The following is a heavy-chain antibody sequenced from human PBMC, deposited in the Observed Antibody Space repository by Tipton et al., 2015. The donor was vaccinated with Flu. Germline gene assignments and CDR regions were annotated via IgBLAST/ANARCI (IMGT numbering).Heavy chain of an antibody. J-gene: IGHJ5*02. CDR1: GDSISSDYY. CDR2: VSRSGDA. V-gene: IGHV4-38-2*01. D-gene: IGHD4-11*01. CDR3: VRRDYSHYVSDPKSWFDP. Sequence: TLSLTCAVSGDSISSDYYWGWVRQFPGKGLEWIGSVSRSGDANYNPSLESRVSISIDAWKNPFFLKMKSVTAADKAVYYCVRRDYSHYVSDPKSWFDPWGQGTLVTVSS.